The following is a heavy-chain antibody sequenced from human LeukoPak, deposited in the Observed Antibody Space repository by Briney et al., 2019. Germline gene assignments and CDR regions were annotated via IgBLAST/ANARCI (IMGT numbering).Heavy chain of an antibody. Sequence: SETLSLTCTVSGGSISSGDYYWSWIRQPPGKGLEWIGYIYYSGSTYYNPSLKSRVTISVDTSKNQFSLKLSSVTAADTAVYYCAGPMTTVTPAWFDPWGQGTLVTVSS. CDR2: IYYSGST. J-gene: IGHJ5*02. D-gene: IGHD4-17*01. CDR3: AGPMTTVTPAWFDP. V-gene: IGHV4-30-4*01. CDR1: GGSISSGDYY.